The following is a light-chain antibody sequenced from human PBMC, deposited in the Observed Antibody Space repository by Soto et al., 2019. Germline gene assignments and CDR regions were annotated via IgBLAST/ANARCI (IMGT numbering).Light chain of an antibody. V-gene: IGKV3-20*01. CDR3: QQYASSPRT. J-gene: IGKJ1*01. CDR1: QSVSSSY. CDR2: GAS. Sequence: EIVLTHSPGTLSLSPGERATLSCRASQSVSSSYLAWYQQKPGQAPRLLIYGASSRATGIPDRFSGSGSGTDFTLIISRLEPADFAVYYCQQYASSPRTFGQGTKVDIK.